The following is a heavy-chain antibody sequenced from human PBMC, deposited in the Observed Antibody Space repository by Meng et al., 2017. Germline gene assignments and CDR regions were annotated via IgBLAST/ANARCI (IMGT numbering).Heavy chain of an antibody. J-gene: IGHJ6*02. D-gene: IGHD6-19*01. CDR2: IYYSGST. V-gene: IGHV4-59*01. CDR1: GGSISSYY. CDR3: ARGSSGYYYKEYGMDV. Sequence: SETLSLTCTVSGGSISSYYWSWIRQPPGKGLEWIGYIYYSGSTNYNPSLKSRVTISVDTSKNQFSLKLSSVTAADTAVYYSARGSSGYYYKEYGMDVWGQGTTVTVSS.